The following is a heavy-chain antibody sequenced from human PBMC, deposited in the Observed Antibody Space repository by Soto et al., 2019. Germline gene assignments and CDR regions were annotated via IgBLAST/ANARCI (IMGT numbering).Heavy chain of an antibody. CDR3: AHRVNMARGPYNYFGP. Sequence: SGPTLVNPTPTLPLTCSFSGFSLTTGVGVGWIRQPPGKALEWRAIIYWNDEKLYNPSLKTRLTITKDTSKNQVVLTVTDMDPVDTATYYCAHRVNMARGPYNYFGPWGQGTLVTVSS. CDR2: IYWNDEK. V-gene: IGHV2-5*01. CDR1: GFSLTTGVG. J-gene: IGHJ5*02. D-gene: IGHD3-10*01.